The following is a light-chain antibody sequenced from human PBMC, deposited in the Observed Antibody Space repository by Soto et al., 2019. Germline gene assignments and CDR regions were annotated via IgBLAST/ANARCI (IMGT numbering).Light chain of an antibody. V-gene: IGKV1-16*02. Sequence: DIQMTQSPSSLSASVGDTVTITCRASQDIGNFFAWFQQKPEKAPKSLISAASSLQSGVPSKFSVSESGTDLTLTSNSLQPEDVATYYCQQYHSWPATFGGGTQVEI. J-gene: IGKJ4*01. CDR1: QDIGNF. CDR2: AAS. CDR3: QQYHSWPAT.